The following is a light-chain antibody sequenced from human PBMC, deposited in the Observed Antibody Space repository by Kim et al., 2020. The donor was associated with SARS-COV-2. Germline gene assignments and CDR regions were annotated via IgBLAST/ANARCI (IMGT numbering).Light chain of an antibody. J-gene: IGKJ4*01. CDR3: MQGLQVPLT. Sequence: EIVLTQSLLSLPVTPGEPASISCRSSQSLLHTSGYNYLDWYLQKTGQSPQLLIFFASSRDSGVPDRFSGSGSGTDFTLSISRVEAEDVGVYYCMQGLQVPLTFGGGTKVDIK. CDR2: FAS. CDR1: QSLLHTSGYNY. V-gene: IGKV2-28*01.